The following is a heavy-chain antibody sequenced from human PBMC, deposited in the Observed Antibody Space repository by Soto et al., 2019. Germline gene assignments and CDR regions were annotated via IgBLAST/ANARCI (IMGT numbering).Heavy chain of an antibody. CDR3: GRRIEHRRDYWYADY. J-gene: IGHJ4*02. V-gene: IGHV4-39*01. D-gene: IGHD3-22*01. CDR2: IHYSGNT. CDR1: GDSINNNNHL. Sequence: QLQLQESGPGLVKPSETLSLTCTVSGDSINNNNHLWAWIRQPPGKGLEWIGSIHYSGNTYYHPSLTSRVTMSVDTSKNQFSLKLSSVTAADTAVYYCGRRIEHRRDYWYADYWGPGTLVTVSS.